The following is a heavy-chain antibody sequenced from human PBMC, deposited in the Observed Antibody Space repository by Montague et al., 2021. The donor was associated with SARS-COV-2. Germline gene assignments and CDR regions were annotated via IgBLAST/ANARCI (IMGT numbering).Heavy chain of an antibody. CDR2: ISSSGSTI. D-gene: IGHD3-10*01. Sequence: SLRLSCAASGFTFSNYEMNWARQAPGKGLEWVLYISSSGSTIYYADSVKGRFTISRDNAQNSLYLQMNSPRAEDTGVYYCARDRGYGDFYYYGMDVWGQGTTVTVSS. V-gene: IGHV3-48*03. J-gene: IGHJ6*02. CDR3: ARDRGYGDFYYYGMDV. CDR1: GFTFSNYE.